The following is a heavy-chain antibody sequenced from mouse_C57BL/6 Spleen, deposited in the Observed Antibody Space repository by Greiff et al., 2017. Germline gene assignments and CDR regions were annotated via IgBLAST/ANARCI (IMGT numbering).Heavy chain of an antibody. J-gene: IGHJ2*01. CDR2: ISSGGSYT. D-gene: IGHD3-2*02. Sequence: DVQLVESGGDLVKPGGSLKLSCAASGFTFSSYGMSWVRQTPDKRLEWVATISSGGSYTYYPDSVKGRFTISRDNAKNTLYLQMSSLKSEDTAMYYCARHEATYYFDYWGQGTTLTVSS. CDR3: ARHEATYYFDY. CDR1: GFTFSSYG. V-gene: IGHV5-6*01.